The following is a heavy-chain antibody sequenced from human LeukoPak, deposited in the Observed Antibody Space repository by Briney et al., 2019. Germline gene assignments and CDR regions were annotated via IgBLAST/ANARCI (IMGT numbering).Heavy chain of an antibody. CDR1: GYTFTSYG. CDR3: ARDRDRSGSQSY. Sequence: ASVKVSCKASGYTFTSYGNSWVRQAPGQGLEWMGWISANNGNTKYNTKYAQNLQGRVTMTTDISTSTAYMELRTLRSDDTAVYYCARDRDRSGSQSYWGQGTLVTVSS. V-gene: IGHV1-18*01. CDR2: ISANNGNTKYNT. J-gene: IGHJ4*02. D-gene: IGHD1-26*01.